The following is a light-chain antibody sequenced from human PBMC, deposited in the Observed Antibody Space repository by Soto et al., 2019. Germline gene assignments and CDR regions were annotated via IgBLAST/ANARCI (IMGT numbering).Light chain of an antibody. J-gene: IGKJ1*01. CDR2: GAS. V-gene: IGKV3-20*01. CDR1: QSASSSY. CDR3: QHYARSVGT. Sequence: EIVWTQSPGTLYLSPGERATVSCRASQSASSSYFAWYQQKPGQAPRLLISGASNRATGIPSKFSGSGSGTDFTLTISRLEREDLVVYYCQHYARSVGTFREGTRVEIK.